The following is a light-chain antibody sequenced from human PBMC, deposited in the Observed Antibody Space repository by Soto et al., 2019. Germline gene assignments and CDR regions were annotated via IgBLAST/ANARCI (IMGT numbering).Light chain of an antibody. Sequence: AIRMTQSPSSLSASTGDRVTITCRASQGISSYLAWYQQKPGKAPKLLIYAASTLQIGVPSRFSGSGSGTDFTLTISCLQSEDFATYYCQQYYSYPITFGQGTRLEIK. CDR1: QGISSY. CDR3: QQYYSYPIT. CDR2: AAS. J-gene: IGKJ5*01. V-gene: IGKV1-8*01.